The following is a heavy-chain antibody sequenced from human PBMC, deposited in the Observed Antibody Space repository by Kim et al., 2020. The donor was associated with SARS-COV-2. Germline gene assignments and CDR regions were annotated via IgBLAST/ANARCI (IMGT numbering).Heavy chain of an antibody. CDR1: GDTFTRYD. Sequence: ASVKVSCKASGDTFTRYDFHWVRQAPGQRPEYMGRINGGNGNTKYSQKVQDRVTFTRDTSATTAYIELSSLRSEDTAVYYCATVGVPTAFDSWGQGTLVTVSS. CDR3: ATVGVPTAFDS. J-gene: IGHJ4*02. CDR2: INGGNGNT. D-gene: IGHD5-12*01. V-gene: IGHV1-3*01.